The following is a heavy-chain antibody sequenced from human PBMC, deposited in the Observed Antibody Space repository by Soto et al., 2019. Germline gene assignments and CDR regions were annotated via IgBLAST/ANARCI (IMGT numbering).Heavy chain of an antibody. V-gene: IGHV1-69*01. CDR1: GGTFSSYA. CDR3: ARGSTVTTAFDN. Sequence: QVQLVQSGAEVKMPGSSVKVSCKTSGGTFSSYAISWVRQAPGQGLEWMGGIIPIFGTANYAQKFQGRVTIAADESTSTAYMELSSVRSEDTAVYYCARGSTVTTAFDNWGQGTLVSVSS. D-gene: IGHD4-17*01. CDR2: IIPIFGTA. J-gene: IGHJ4*02.